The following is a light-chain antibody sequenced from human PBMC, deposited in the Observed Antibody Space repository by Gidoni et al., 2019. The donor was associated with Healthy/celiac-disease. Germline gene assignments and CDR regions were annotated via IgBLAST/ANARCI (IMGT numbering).Light chain of an antibody. J-gene: IGLJ3*02. V-gene: IGLV3-25*03. CDR3: QSADSSGTSP. CDR2: KAS. CDR1: ALPKQY. Sequence: SSELTQPPSVSVSPGQTARITCSGDALPKQYAYWYQQKPGQAPVLVIYKASERPSGIPERFSGSSSGTTVTLTISGVQAEDEADYYCQSADSSGTSPFGGGTKLTVL.